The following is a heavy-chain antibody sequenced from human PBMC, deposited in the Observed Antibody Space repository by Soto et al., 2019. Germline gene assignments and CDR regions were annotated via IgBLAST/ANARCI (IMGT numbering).Heavy chain of an antibody. J-gene: IGHJ4*02. D-gene: IGHD3-22*01. CDR3: ARDGYYYDSSGYYHGDYFDY. Sequence: GGSLRLSCAASGFTFSSYSMNWVRQAPGKGLEWVSYISSSSSTIYYADSVKGRFTISRDNAKNSLYLQMNSLRDEDTAVYYCARDGYYYDSSGYYHGDYFDYWGQGTLVTVSS. V-gene: IGHV3-48*02. CDR1: GFTFSSYS. CDR2: ISSSSSTI.